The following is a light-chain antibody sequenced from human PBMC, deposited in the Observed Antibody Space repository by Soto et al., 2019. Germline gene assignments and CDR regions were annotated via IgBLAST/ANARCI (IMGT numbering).Light chain of an antibody. J-gene: IGLJ2*01. Sequence: QSALTQPASVSGSPGQSITSSCTGTSSDVGSYNLVSWYQQHPGKAPKLMIYEGSKRPSGVSNRFSGSKSGNTASLTISGLQAEDEADYYCCSYAGSSTFAFGGGTKLTVL. V-gene: IGLV2-23*03. CDR2: EGS. CDR1: SSDVGSYNL. CDR3: CSYAGSSTFA.